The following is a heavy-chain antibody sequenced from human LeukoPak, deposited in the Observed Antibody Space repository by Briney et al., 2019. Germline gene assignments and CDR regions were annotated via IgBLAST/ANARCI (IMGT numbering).Heavy chain of an antibody. CDR2: ISGSGGST. D-gene: IGHD5-18*01. CDR3: AKPYSYGYLFY. J-gene: IGHJ4*02. CDR1: GFTFSSYA. Sequence: GGSLRLSCAASGFTFSSYALSWVRQAPGKGLEWVSAISGSGGSTYYADSVKGRFTISRDNSKNTLYLQMNSLRAEDTAVYYCAKPYSYGYLFYWGQGTLVTVSS. V-gene: IGHV3-23*01.